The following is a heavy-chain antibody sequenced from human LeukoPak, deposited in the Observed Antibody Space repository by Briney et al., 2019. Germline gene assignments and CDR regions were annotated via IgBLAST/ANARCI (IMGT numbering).Heavy chain of an antibody. V-gene: IGHV2-5*01. J-gene: IGHJ4*02. CDR3: AHNRIAARRGHFDY. Sequence: KESGPTLVKPTQTLTLTCTFSGFSLSTSGVGVGWIRQPPGKALEWLALIYWNDDKRYSPSLKSRLTITKDTSKNQVVLTMTNMDPVDTATYYCAHNRIAARRGHFDYWGQGTLVTVSS. CDR2: IYWNDDK. D-gene: IGHD6-6*01. CDR1: GFSLSTSGVG.